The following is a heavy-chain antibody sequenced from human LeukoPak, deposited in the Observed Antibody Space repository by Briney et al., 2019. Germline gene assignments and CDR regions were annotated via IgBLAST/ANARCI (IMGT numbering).Heavy chain of an antibody. J-gene: IGHJ5*02. CDR1: GYPFRNYD. V-gene: IGHV1-8*01. CDR2: INPHSGKT. CDR3: ARVRAERLRWFDP. Sequence: GASVKVSCKTSGYPFRNYDINWVRQATGQGLEWMGWINPHSGKTGYAQKFQGRVTMTTDTSTSTAYMELRSLRSDDTAVYYCARVRAERLRWFDPWGQGTLVTVSS. D-gene: IGHD4-17*01.